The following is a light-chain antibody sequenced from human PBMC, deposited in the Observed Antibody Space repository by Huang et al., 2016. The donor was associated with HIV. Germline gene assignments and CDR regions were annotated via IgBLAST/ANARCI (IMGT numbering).Light chain of an antibody. V-gene: IGKV3-15*01. CDR3: QQYNNWPRT. CDR1: QSVSSN. Sequence: EIVMTQSPATLSVSPGERATLSCRASQSVSSNLAWYQQKPGKAPRLLISGASTRATGIPARFSGSGSATEFTLTISSLQSEDFVVYYCQQYNNWPRTFGQGTKVEIK. CDR2: GAS. J-gene: IGKJ1*01.